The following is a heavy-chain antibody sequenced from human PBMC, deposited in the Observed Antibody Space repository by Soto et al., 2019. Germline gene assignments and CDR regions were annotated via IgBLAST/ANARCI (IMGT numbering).Heavy chain of an antibody. J-gene: IGHJ4*02. CDR3: SRHGYYHDGRGDSEDN. CDR2: IRDKANSYAT. D-gene: IGHD3-22*01. V-gene: IGHV3-73*02. Sequence: EVQLVESGGGLVLPGGSLKLSCAASGFTFSGSAIHWVRQASGKGLEWIGRIRDKANSYATVYAASVRGRFTISRDDSKNTAYLEMNSLRTEDTAVYYCSRHGYYHDGRGDSEDNWGQGTLVTVSS. CDR1: GFTFSGSA.